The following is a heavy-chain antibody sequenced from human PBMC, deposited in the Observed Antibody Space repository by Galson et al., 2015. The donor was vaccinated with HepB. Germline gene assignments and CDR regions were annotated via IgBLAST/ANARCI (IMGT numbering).Heavy chain of an antibody. J-gene: IGHJ6*02. CDR1: GYTFTSYD. D-gene: IGHD2-2*01. CDR3: ASLWEYQLLWGSTIYYGMDV. V-gene: IGHV1-8*01. Sequence: SVKVSCKASGYTFTSYDINWVRQATGQGLEWMGWMNPNSGNTGYAQKFQGRVTMTRNTSISTAYMELSSLRSEDTAVYYCASLWEYQLLWGSTIYYGMDVWGQGTTVTVSS. CDR2: MNPNSGNT.